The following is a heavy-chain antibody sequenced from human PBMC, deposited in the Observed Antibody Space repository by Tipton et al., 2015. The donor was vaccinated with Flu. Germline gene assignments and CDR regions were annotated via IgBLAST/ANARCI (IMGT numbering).Heavy chain of an antibody. CDR2: ISSSGTTI. Sequence: GSLRLSCGASGFTFSTYEMSWVRQAPGKGLEWVSYISSSGTTIYFADSVKGRFTISRDNAQNSLYLQMHSLRAEDTAVYYCARVWGYSYYFDFWGQGTLVTVSS. V-gene: IGHV3-48*03. CDR3: ARVWGYSYYFDF. D-gene: IGHD3-16*01. J-gene: IGHJ4*02. CDR1: GFTFSTYE.